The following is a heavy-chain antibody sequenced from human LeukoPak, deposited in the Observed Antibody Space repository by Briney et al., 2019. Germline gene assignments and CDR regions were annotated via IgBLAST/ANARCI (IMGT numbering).Heavy chain of an antibody. Sequence: PGGSLRLSCKGSGYSFASYWIAWVRQMPGKGLEWMEIIYPGDSDTRYSPSFQGQVTISADKSISTAYLQWSSLKASDTAIYYCARQWGDCSSTSCYSAYWGQGTLVTVSS. CDR3: ARQWGDCSSTSCYSAY. CDR2: IYPGDSDT. V-gene: IGHV5-51*01. J-gene: IGHJ4*02. D-gene: IGHD2-2*01. CDR1: GYSFASYW.